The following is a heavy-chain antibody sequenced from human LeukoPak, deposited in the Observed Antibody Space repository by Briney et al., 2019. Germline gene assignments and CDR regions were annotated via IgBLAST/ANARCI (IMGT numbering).Heavy chain of an antibody. V-gene: IGHV4-39*06. D-gene: IGHD6-25*01. Sequence: SETLSLTCTVSGGSISGSRTWGWVRQPPGKELEWIGNVHNDARTASNPSLKSRVTISLDTYTNQFALKVNSVTAADTAFYYCARVLTAAGLDFWGQGILVTISS. CDR3: ARVLTAAGLDF. CDR1: GGSISGSRT. CDR2: VHNDART. J-gene: IGHJ4*02.